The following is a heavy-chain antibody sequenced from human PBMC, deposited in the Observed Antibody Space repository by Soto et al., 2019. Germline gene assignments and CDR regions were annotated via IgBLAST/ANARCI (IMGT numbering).Heavy chain of an antibody. CDR1: GCSISNSSYL. CDR2: VSYSGST. Sequence: PSETLSLTCTVSGCSISNSSYLWGWIRQPPGKGLQWIGSVSYSGSTYYNPSLKSRVTISVDTSKTQSSLRLSSVTAADTAVYYCSRIAVSGLITGFDYWGQGALVTVSS. CDR3: SRIAVSGLITGFDY. V-gene: IGHV4-39*01. J-gene: IGHJ4*02. D-gene: IGHD6-19*01.